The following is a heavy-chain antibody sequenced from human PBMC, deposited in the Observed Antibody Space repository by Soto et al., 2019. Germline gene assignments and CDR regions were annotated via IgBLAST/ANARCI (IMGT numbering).Heavy chain of an antibody. CDR2: ISGSGGST. Sequence: PGGSLRLSCAASGFTFSSYAMSWVRQAPGKGLEWVSAISGSGGSTYYADSVKGRFTISRDNSKNTLYLQMNSLRAEDTAVYYCARAFCTNGVCYYFFDYWGHGTLVTVSS. D-gene: IGHD2-8*01. J-gene: IGHJ4*01. CDR3: ARAFCTNGVCYYFFDY. CDR1: GFTFSSYA. V-gene: IGHV3-23*01.